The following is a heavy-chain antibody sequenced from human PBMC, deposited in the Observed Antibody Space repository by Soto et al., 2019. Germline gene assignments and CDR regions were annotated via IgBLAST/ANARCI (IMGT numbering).Heavy chain of an antibody. CDR2: IYYSGST. D-gene: IGHD3-10*02. V-gene: IGHV4-31*03. J-gene: IGHJ4*02. Sequence: QVQLQESGPGLVKPSQTLSLACTVSGGSISSGGYYWSWIRQHPGKGLEWIGYIYYSGSTYYNPSLKGRVTISLDTSKNQYSLKLSSLTAADTAMYYCARLSAGERLNFDYWGQGTLVTVSS. CDR3: ARLSAGERLNFDY. CDR1: GGSISSGGYY.